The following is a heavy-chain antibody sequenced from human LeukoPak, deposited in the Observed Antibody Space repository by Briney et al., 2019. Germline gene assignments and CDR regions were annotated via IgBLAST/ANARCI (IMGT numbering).Heavy chain of an antibody. CDR3: AKAGHSSGWYYFDY. J-gene: IGHJ4*02. CDR1: GFTFSDYY. Sequence: KPGGSLRLSCAASGFTFSDYYMSWIRQAPGKGLEWVSYISSSSSYTNYADSVKGRFTISRDNSKNTLYLQMNSLRAEDTAVYYCAKAGHSSGWYYFDYWGRGTLVTVSS. V-gene: IGHV3-11*06. D-gene: IGHD6-19*01. CDR2: ISSSSSYT.